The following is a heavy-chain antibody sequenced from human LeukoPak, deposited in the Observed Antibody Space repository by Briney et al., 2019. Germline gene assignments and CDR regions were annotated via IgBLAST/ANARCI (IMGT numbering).Heavy chain of an antibody. J-gene: IGHJ4*02. Sequence: GGSLRLSCAVSGFTFSSSWMHWVRQAPGKGLVWVSHIKTDGSTTAYADSVKGRFTISRDNAKNSLYLQMNSLRAEDTAVYYCARDYYDSSYWGQGTLVTVSS. D-gene: IGHD3-22*01. CDR3: ARDYYDSSY. V-gene: IGHV3-74*01. CDR1: GFTFSSSW. CDR2: IKTDGSTT.